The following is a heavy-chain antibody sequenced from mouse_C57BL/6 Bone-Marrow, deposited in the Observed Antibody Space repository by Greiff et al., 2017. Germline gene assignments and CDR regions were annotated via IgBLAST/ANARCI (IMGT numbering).Heavy chain of an antibody. CDR3: ARLGGRGAMDY. D-gene: IGHD3-3*01. CDR2: IRNKANGYTT. J-gene: IGHJ4*01. Sequence: EVMLVESGGGLVQPGGSLSLSCAASGFTFTDYYMSWVRQPPGKALEWLGFIRNKANGYTTEYSASVKGRFTISRDNSQSILYLQMNALRAEDSATYYCARLGGRGAMDYWGQGTSVTVSS. V-gene: IGHV7-3*01. CDR1: GFTFTDYY.